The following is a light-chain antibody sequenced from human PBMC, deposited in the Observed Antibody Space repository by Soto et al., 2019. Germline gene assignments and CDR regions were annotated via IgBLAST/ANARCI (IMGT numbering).Light chain of an antibody. J-gene: IGLJ2*01. Sequence: QSALTQPPSASGSPGQSVTVSCTGTSTDVGDYNSVSWYQQHPGKAPKLIIYEVDKRPSGVPDRFSGSKSGNTASLTVFGLQDDDEADYFCSSYAGSDILLFGGGTKLTVL. CDR2: EVD. CDR3: SSYAGSDILL. CDR1: STDVGDYNS. V-gene: IGLV2-8*01.